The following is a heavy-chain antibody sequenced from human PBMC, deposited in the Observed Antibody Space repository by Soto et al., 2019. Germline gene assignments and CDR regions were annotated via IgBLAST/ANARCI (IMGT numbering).Heavy chain of an antibody. J-gene: IGHJ5*02. CDR2: IDPSDSYT. CDR1: GYSFTNFW. CDR3: ARYGIVGAPGWFDP. Sequence: GESLKISCKGSGYSFTNFWISWVRQMPGKGLEWMGRIDPSDSYTSYSPSFEGHVTISADRSISTAYLQWSSLKASDTAMYYCARYGIVGAPGWFDPWGQGTLVTVSS. V-gene: IGHV5-10-1*01. D-gene: IGHD1-26*01.